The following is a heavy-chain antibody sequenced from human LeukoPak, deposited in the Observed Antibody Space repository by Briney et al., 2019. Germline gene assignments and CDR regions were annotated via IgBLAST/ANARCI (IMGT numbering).Heavy chain of an antibody. Sequence: KPSETLSLTCTVSGASLSSNYWSWIRQPAGKGLEGIGRIYTSGSTDYNPSLESLFTMSVDTSNNQFSLKLSSVTAADTAVYYCARLNIHNWFDPWGQGTLVTVSS. CDR3: ARLNIHNWFDP. J-gene: IGHJ5*02. D-gene: IGHD2/OR15-2a*01. CDR2: IYTSGST. CDR1: GASLSSNY. V-gene: IGHV4-4*07.